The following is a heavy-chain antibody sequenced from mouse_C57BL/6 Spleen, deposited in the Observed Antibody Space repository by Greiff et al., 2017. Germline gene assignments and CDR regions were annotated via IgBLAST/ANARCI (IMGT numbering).Heavy chain of an antibody. J-gene: IGHJ4*01. CDR3: ARVYYYAMDY. CDR1: GFTFTDYY. CDR2: IRNKANGYTT. V-gene: IGHV7-3*01. Sequence: EVQGVESGGGLVQPGGSLSLSCAASGFTFTDYYMSWVRQPPGKALEWLGFIRNKANGYTTEYSASVKGRFTISRDNSQSILYLQMNALGAEDSATYYCARVYYYAMDYWGQGTSVTVSS.